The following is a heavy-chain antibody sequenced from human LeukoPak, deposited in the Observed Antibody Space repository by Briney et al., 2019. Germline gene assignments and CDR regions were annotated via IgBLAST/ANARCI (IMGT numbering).Heavy chain of an antibody. CDR3: ANQIRNVQYYLDV. V-gene: IGHV4-4*09. D-gene: IGHD1-1*01. CDR1: GGSFDSKY. CDR2: IYTSGST. Sequence: SETLSLTCSVSGGSFDSKYWSWIRQPPGKGLEWIGYIYTSGSTNFNPSLRSRVAISIDTSKNQFSLKVYSVTAANTAVYYCANQIRNVQYYLDVWGKGTTVIVSS. J-gene: IGHJ6*03.